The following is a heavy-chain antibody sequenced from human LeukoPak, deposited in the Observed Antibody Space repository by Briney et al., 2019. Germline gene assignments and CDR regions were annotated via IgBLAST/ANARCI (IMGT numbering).Heavy chain of an antibody. V-gene: IGHV3-23*01. CDR3: ARPIGYCSGGSCPTFCFQH. J-gene: IGHJ1*01. CDR1: GFTFSSYA. D-gene: IGHD2-15*01. Sequence: GGSLRLSCAASGFTFSSYAMSWVRQAPGKGLEWVSAISHSGGSTYYADSVKGRFTISRDNSKNTLYLQLNSLRAEDTAVYYCARPIGYCSGGSCPTFCFQHWGQGTLVTVSS. CDR2: ISHSGGST.